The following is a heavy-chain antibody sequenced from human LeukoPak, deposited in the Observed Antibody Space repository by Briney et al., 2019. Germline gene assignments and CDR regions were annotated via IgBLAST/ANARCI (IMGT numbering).Heavy chain of an antibody. D-gene: IGHD3-22*01. CDR2: IYHSGST. Sequence: SETLSLTCAVSGYSISSGYYWGWIRQPPGKGLEWIGSIYHSGSTYYNPSLKSRVTISVDTSKNQFSLKLSSVTAADTPVYYCARHPSSRIVVVITPYFDYWGQGTLVTVSS. CDR1: GYSISSGYY. V-gene: IGHV4-38-2*01. J-gene: IGHJ4*02. CDR3: ARHPSSRIVVVITPYFDY.